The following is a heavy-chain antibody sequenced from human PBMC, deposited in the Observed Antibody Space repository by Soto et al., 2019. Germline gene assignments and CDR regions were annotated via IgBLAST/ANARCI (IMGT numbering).Heavy chain of an antibody. CDR2: INHSGST. Sequence: QVQLQQWGAGLLKPSETLSLTCAVYGGSFSGYYWSWIRQPPGMGLEWIGEINHSGSTNYNPSLKSRVTISVDTSKNQFSLKLSSVTAADTAVYYCAREYCSGGSCYSGAFDIWGQGTMVTVSS. CDR1: GGSFSGYY. D-gene: IGHD2-15*01. V-gene: IGHV4-34*01. CDR3: AREYCSGGSCYSGAFDI. J-gene: IGHJ3*02.